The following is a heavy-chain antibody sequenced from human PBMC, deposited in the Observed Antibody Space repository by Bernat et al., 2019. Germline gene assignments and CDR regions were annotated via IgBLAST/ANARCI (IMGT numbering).Heavy chain of an antibody. CDR3: AKVSSSSWSDY. CDR1: GFTFSNFA. CDR2: ISTGGGSR. D-gene: IGHD6-13*01. V-gene: IGHV3-23*01. Sequence: EVQLLESGGDLVQPGGSLRLSCAASGFTFSNFAMSWVRQAPGKGLEWVSSISTGGGSRYYADSVKGRFTISRDNSKNTLYLQVNSLRAEDTAVYYCAKVSSSSWSDYWGQGTLVSVSS. J-gene: IGHJ4*02.